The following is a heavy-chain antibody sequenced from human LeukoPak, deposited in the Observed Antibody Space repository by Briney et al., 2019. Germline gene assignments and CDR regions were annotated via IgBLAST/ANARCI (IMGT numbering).Heavy chain of an antibody. D-gene: IGHD6-19*01. CDR2: ISSSSSYI. Sequence: GGSLRLSCAASGFTFSSYSMNWVRQAPGKGLEWVSSISSSSSYIYYADSVKGRFTISRDNSKNTLYLQMNSLTAEDTAVYYCAKEYRNGSYYFDYWGQGTLVIVPS. CDR1: GFTFSSYS. CDR3: AKEYRNGSYYFDY. V-gene: IGHV3-21*01. J-gene: IGHJ4*02.